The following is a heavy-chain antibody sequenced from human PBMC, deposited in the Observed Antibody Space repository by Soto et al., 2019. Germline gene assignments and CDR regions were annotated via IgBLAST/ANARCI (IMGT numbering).Heavy chain of an antibody. CDR3: ARKAWVRFDY. CDR1: GDSISSSVW. D-gene: IGHD7-27*01. CDR2: VFHTGNT. Sequence: LSLTCAVSGDSISSSVWWTWVRQPPGKGLEWIGEVFHTGNTNYNPSLKSRVTMSVDKSTNEFSLKVTSVTAADTAIYYCARKAWVRFDYWGQGALVTVSS. J-gene: IGHJ4*02. V-gene: IGHV4-4*02.